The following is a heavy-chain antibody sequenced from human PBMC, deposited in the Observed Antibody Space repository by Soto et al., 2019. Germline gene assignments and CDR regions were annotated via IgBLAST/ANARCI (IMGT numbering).Heavy chain of an antibody. J-gene: IGHJ4*02. Sequence: SETLSLTCAVYGGSFSGYYWSWIRQPPGKGLEWIGEINHSGSTNYNPSLKSRVTISVDTSKNQFSLKLSSVTAADTAVYYCARGFGGVLYYFDYWGQGTLVTVSS. V-gene: IGHV4-34*01. D-gene: IGHD3-16*01. CDR2: INHSGST. CDR3: ARGFGGVLYYFDY. CDR1: GGSFSGYY.